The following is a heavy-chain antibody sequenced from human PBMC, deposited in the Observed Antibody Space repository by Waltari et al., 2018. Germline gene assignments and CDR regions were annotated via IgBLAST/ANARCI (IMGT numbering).Heavy chain of an antibody. CDR2: ISGSGGST. Sequence: EVQLLESGGGLVQPGGSLRLSCAASGFTFSSYAMSWVRQAPGKGLEWVSAISGSGGSTYYADSVKGRFTISRDNSKNTLYLQMNSLRAEDTAVYYGAKDPRSYGGYQYYFDYWGQGTLVTVSS. CDR1: GFTFSSYA. D-gene: IGHD5-12*01. J-gene: IGHJ4*02. CDR3: AKDPRSYGGYQYYFDY. V-gene: IGHV3-23*01.